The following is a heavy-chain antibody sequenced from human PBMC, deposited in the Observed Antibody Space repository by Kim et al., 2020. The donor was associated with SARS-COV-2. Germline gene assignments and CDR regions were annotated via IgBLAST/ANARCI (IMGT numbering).Heavy chain of an antibody. J-gene: IGHJ3*02. D-gene: IGHD3-22*01. CDR2: IIPIFGTA. V-gene: IGHV1-69*13. CDR3: ARVPLEYYYDSSGHQVVGCAFDI. CDR1: GGTFSSYA. Sequence: SVKVSCKASGGTFSSYAISWVRQAPGQGLEWMGGIIPIFGTANYAQKFQGRVTITADESTSTAYMELSSLRSEDTAVYYCARVPLEYYYDSSGHQVVGCAFDIWGQGTMVTVSS.